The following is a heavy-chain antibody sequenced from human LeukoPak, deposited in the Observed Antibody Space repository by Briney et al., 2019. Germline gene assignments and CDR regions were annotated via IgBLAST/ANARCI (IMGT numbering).Heavy chain of an antibody. CDR3: ARVPPLTKYSSGWLDY. D-gene: IGHD6-19*01. CDR2: INPNSGGT. J-gene: IGHJ4*02. CDR1: GGTFSSYA. Sequence: VASVKVSCTASGGTFSSYAISWVRQAPGQGLEWMGRINPNSGGTNYAQKFQGRVTMTRDTSISTAYMELSRLRSDDTAVYYCARVPPLTKYSSGWLDYWGQGTLVTVSS. V-gene: IGHV1-2*06.